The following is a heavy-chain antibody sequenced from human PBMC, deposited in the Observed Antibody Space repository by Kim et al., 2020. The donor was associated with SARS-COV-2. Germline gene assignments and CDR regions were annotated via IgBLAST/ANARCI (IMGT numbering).Heavy chain of an antibody. D-gene: IGHD2-2*01. CDR3: ARLGCSSTSCQAGFDP. J-gene: IGHJ5*02. V-gene: IGHV4-31*02. Sequence: LKSRVTISVDTSKNHLSLKLSSGTAADTAVYYCARLGCSSTSCQAGFDPWGQGTLVTVSS.